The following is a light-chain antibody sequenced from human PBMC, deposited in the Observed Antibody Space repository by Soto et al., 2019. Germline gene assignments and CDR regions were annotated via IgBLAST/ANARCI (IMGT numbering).Light chain of an antibody. Sequence: DIQMTQSPSSLSASVGDRVTITCRASQTISSYLNWYQQKPGKAPNLVIYAASNLQTGVPSRFSGSGSGTDFTLTISSLQPEDFATYYCQQSYGTPYTFGQGTKVEIK. CDR1: QTISSY. J-gene: IGKJ2*01. V-gene: IGKV1-39*01. CDR3: QQSYGTPYT. CDR2: AAS.